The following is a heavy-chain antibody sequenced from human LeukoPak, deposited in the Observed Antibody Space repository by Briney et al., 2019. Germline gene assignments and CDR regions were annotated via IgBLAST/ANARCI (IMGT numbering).Heavy chain of an antibody. Sequence: SETLSLTCAVYGGSFSGYYWSWIRQPPGKGLEWIGEINHSGSTNYNPSLKSRVTISVDTSKNQFSLKLSSVTAADTAVYYCARDSDYGDYGPTKNWFDPWGQGTLVTVSS. CDR1: GGSFSGYY. J-gene: IGHJ5*02. D-gene: IGHD4-17*01. CDR2: INHSGST. CDR3: ARDSDYGDYGPTKNWFDP. V-gene: IGHV4-34*01.